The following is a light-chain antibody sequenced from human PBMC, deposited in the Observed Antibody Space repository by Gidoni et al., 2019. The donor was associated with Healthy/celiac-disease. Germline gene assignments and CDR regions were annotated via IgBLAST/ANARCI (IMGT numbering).Light chain of an antibody. CDR2: KDS. J-gene: IGLJ2*01. CDR1: ALPKQY. Sequence: SYELTQPPSVSVPPGQTARITCPGDALPKQYAYWYQQKPGQAPVLVIYKDSERPSGIPERFSGSSSGTTVTLTISGVQAEDEADYYCQSADSSGTYHVVFGGGTKLTVL. CDR3: QSADSSGTYHVV. V-gene: IGLV3-25*03.